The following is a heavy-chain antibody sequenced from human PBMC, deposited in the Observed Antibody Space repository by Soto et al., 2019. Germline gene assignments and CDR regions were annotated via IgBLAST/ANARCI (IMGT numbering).Heavy chain of an antibody. CDR1: PFNLKGYY. D-gene: IGHD3-22*01. Sequence: GRSLRLSCAASPFNLKGYYWTCIRQDPSEALQWISYTSTSGSYTSYADPVKDRFTISRDNAKKSVYLQMNSLRAEDTAVYYCARDQDRNGDYNMFDYWCQGT. CDR3: ARDQDRNGDYNMFDY. CDR2: TSTSGSYT. J-gene: IGHJ4*02. V-gene: IGHV3-11*06.